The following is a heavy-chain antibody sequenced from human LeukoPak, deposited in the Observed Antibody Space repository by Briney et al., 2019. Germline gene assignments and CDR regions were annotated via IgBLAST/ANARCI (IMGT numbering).Heavy chain of an antibody. D-gene: IGHD6-13*01. V-gene: IGHV3-74*01. J-gene: IGHJ6*02. CDR3: ASAAAGTRNGMDV. CDR1: GFTFSTYW. Sequence: GGSLRLSCAASGFTFSTYWMHWVRQAPGKGLVWVSRINSDGGTTSYADSVKGRFTISRDNARNTLYLQMNSLRAEDTAVYHCASAAAGTRNGMDVWGQGTTVTVSS. CDR2: INSDGGTT.